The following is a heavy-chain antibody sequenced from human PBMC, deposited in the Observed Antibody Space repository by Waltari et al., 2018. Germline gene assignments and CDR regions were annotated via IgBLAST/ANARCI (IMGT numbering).Heavy chain of an antibody. Sequence: QVQLPESGPGLLKPSETLSLTCGVSGYSIKNGYYWGWIRQSPGKGLEWIGNFYHSGVTDYNPSLESRVTLSVDTSKNQFSLKLTSVTAADTAIYYCARQGRLRHDCICDSWGQGILVTVSS. D-gene: IGHD5-12*01. CDR2: FYHSGVT. CDR1: GYSIKNGYY. CDR3: ARQGRLRHDCICDS. V-gene: IGHV4-38-2*01. J-gene: IGHJ4*02.